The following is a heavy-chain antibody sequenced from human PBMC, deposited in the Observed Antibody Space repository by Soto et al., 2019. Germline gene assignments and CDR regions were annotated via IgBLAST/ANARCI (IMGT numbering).Heavy chain of an antibody. CDR3: ARHSTYYDFWSGRWDCYYGMDV. J-gene: IGHJ6*02. V-gene: IGHV4-39*01. CDR1: GGSISSSSYY. Sequence: SETLSLTCTVSGGSISSSSYYWGWIRQPPGKGLEWIGGIYYSGSTYYNPSLKSRVTISVDTSKNQFSLKLSSVTAADTAVYYCARHSTYYDFWSGRWDCYYGMDVWGQGTTVTVSS. D-gene: IGHD3-3*01. CDR2: IYYSGST.